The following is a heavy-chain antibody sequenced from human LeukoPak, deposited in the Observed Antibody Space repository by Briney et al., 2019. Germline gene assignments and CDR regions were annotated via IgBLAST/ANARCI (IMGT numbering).Heavy chain of an antibody. CDR1: GYTFTSYA. CDR3: ARLTYYDFWSGYQWFDP. Sequence: GASVKVSCKASGYTFTSYAMHWVGQAPGQRLEWMGWINAGNGNTKYSQKFQGRVTITRDTSASTAYMELSSLRSEDTAVYYCARLTYYDFWSGYQWFDPWGQGTLVTVSS. V-gene: IGHV1-3*01. J-gene: IGHJ5*02. D-gene: IGHD3-3*01. CDR2: INAGNGNT.